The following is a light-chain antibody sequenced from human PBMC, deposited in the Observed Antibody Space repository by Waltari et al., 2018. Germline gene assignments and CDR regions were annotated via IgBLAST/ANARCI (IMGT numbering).Light chain of an antibody. CDR2: GSP. V-gene: IGLV1-40*01. CDR3: QSYDTSLSVV. CDR1: GSNIGAGYD. J-gene: IGLJ3*02. Sequence: QSVLTQPPSVSGAPGQRVTISCTGSGSNIGAGYDVHWYHQVPRTAPKLLIYGSPGRPLGVPDRFFGSTSGTSASLTITGLQVEDEGDYYCQSYDTSLSVVFGGGTKLTVL.